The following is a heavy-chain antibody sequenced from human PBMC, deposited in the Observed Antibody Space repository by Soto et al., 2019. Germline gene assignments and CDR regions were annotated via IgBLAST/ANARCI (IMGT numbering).Heavy chain of an antibody. J-gene: IGHJ6*03. D-gene: IGHD3-3*01. Sequence: GGSLRLSCAASGFTFSSYGMHWVRQAPGKGLEWVAVISYDGSNKYYADSVKGRFTISRDNSKNTLYLQMNSLRAEDTAVYYCAKEGNDFWSGYYYYYYYMDVWGKGTTVTVSS. CDR3: AKEGNDFWSGYYYYYYYMDV. CDR1: GFTFSSYG. CDR2: ISYDGSNK. V-gene: IGHV3-30*18.